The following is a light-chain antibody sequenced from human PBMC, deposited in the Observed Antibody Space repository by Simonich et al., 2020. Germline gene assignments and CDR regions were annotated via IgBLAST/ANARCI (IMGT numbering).Light chain of an antibody. Sequence: DIVMTQSPDSLAVSLGERATINCKSSQSVLYSSNNKNYLAWYQQKPGPPHKLLIYCASTRESGVPDRFSGSGSGTDFTLTISSLQAEDVAVYYCQQYYSTPPTFGGGTKVEIK. CDR2: CAS. CDR1: QSVLYSSNNKNY. J-gene: IGKJ4*01. V-gene: IGKV4-1*01. CDR3: QQYYSTPPT.